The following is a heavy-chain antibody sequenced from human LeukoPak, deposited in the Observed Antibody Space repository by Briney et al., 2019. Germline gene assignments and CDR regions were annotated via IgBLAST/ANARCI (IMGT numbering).Heavy chain of an antibody. CDR2: IYSGGST. CDR3: ARVSRYYYYMDV. J-gene: IGHJ6*03. Sequence: GGSLRLSCAASGFTVSSNYMSWVRQAPGKGLEWVSVIYSGGSTYYADSVKGRFTISRDNSKNTLYLQMNSLRAEDTAVYYRARVSRYYYYMDVWGKGTTVTVSS. CDR1: GFTVSSNY. D-gene: IGHD1-1*01. V-gene: IGHV3-66*02.